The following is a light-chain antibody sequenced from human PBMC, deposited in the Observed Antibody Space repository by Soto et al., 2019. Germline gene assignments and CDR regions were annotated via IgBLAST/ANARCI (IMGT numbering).Light chain of an antibody. Sequence: EILQTRSPDTLSVSLGERAAISYRASQTVGSYLAWYQQKPGQAPRLLIYGASSRATGIPARFSGSGSGTDFTLTISSLQSEDLAVYYCQQYDTWPPCTFGQGTRLDI. CDR3: QQYDTWPPCT. V-gene: IGKV3-15*01. CDR1: QTVGSY. CDR2: GAS. J-gene: IGKJ1*01.